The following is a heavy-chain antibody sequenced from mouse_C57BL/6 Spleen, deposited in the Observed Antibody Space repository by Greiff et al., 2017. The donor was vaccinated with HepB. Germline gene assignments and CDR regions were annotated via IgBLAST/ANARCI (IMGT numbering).Heavy chain of an antibody. D-gene: IGHD2-1*01. J-gene: IGHJ3*01. V-gene: IGHV5-17*01. CDR2: ISSGSSTI. CDR3: ASRGGNLQFAY. CDR1: GFTFSDYG. Sequence: DVKLVESGGGLVKPGGSLKLSCAASGFTFSDYGMHWVRQAPEKGLEWVAYISSGSSTIYYADTVKGRFTISRDNAKNTLFLQMTSLRSEDTAMYYCASRGGNLQFAYWGQGTLVTVSA.